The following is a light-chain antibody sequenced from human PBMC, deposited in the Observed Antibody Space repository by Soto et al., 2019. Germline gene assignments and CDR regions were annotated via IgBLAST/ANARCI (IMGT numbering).Light chain of an antibody. J-gene: IGKJ4*01. Sequence: EIVLTQSPGTLSLSPGERATLSCRASQSVSSSYLAWYQQKPGQAPRLLIYCASIRATGIPDRFSGSGSGTDFTLTISRLEPEDFAVYYCQQYGSSPGAFGGGTKVEIK. CDR1: QSVSSSY. V-gene: IGKV3-20*01. CDR3: QQYGSSPGA. CDR2: CAS.